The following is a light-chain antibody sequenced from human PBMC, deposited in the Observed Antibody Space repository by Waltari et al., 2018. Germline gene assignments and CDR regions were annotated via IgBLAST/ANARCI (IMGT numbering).Light chain of an antibody. V-gene: IGKV1-8*01. CDR3: QNYFTYPLT. CDR1: QDIQSY. J-gene: IGKJ1*01. CDR2: AAS. Sequence: AVRLTQSPSSFSASTGDRLTITFRASQDIQSYLAWYQQKPGKAPKLLIYAASTLQSGVPSRFSGSGSGTDFTLTISGLQSEDFATYYCQNYFTYPLTFGQGTKVEIK.